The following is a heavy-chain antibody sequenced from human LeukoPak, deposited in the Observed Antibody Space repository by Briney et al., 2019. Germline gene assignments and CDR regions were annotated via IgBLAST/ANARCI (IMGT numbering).Heavy chain of an antibody. Sequence: PGGSLRLSCAASGFTFSSYNMNWVRQAPGKGLEWVSAISGSGGRTYYADSVKGRVTISRDNSKNTPYLQMDSLRAEDTAVYYCAKGSAFFWYFDLWGRGTLVTVSS. CDR2: ISGSGGRT. V-gene: IGHV3-23*01. CDR3: AKGSAFFWYFDL. J-gene: IGHJ2*01. D-gene: IGHD2-15*01. CDR1: GFTFSSYN.